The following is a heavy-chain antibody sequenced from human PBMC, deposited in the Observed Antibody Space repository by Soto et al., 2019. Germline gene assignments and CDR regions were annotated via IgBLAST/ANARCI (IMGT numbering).Heavy chain of an antibody. CDR3: TTGPYYNSNGFDY. V-gene: IGHV3-15*07. CDR1: GYTFTTAW. CDR2: IKSKTDGETV. J-gene: IGHJ4*02. Sequence: PGGSLRLSCAASGYTFTTAWMNWVRQAPGKGLEWVGRIKSKTDGETVDYAAPVKGRFTISRDDSKNTLYLQMNSLKIEDTAVYYCTTGPYYNSNGFDYWGPGTLVTVSS. D-gene: IGHD3-22*01.